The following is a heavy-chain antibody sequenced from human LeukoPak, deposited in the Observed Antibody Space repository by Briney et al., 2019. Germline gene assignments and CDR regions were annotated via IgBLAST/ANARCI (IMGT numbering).Heavy chain of an antibody. CDR2: IRSSGTNT. V-gene: IGHV3-23*01. Sequence: GGSLRLSCVGSGFTFANYAMTWVRQAPGKGLEWVSDIRSSGTNTYYGDSVKGRFTISRDNSKNTVFLQMDSLRVEDTAIYHGAREGRAVAGNNYFDPWGQGTLVTVSS. CDR1: GFTFANYA. D-gene: IGHD6-19*01. CDR3: AREGRAVAGNNYFDP. J-gene: IGHJ5*02.